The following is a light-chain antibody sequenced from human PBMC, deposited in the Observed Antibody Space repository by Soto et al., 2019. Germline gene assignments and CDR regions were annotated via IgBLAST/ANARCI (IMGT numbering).Light chain of an antibody. V-gene: IGKV1-9*01. Sequence: DLQLTQSPSFLSASVGDRVTITCRASQGISSYLAWYQQKPGKAPKLLIYAASTLQSGVPSRFSGSGSGTEFTLTISSLQPEGFATYYCQQLNSYLFTFGPGTKVDIK. J-gene: IGKJ3*01. CDR2: AAS. CDR1: QGISSY. CDR3: QQLNSYLFT.